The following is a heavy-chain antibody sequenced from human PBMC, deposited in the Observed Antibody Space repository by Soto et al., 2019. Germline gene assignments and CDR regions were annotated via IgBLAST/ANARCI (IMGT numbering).Heavy chain of an antibody. Sequence: SETLSLTCAVYGGSFSGYYWSWIRQPPGKGLEWIGEINHSGSTNYNPSLKSRVTISVDTSKNQFSLKLSSVTAVDTAVYYCARGLRYSYGQEYYFDYWGQGTLVTVSS. J-gene: IGHJ4*02. V-gene: IGHV4-34*01. CDR1: GGSFSGYY. CDR2: INHSGST. D-gene: IGHD5-18*01. CDR3: ARGLRYSYGQEYYFDY.